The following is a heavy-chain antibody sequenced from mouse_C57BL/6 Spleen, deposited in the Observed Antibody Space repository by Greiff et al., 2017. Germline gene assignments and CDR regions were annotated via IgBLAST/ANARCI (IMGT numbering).Heavy chain of an antibody. Sequence: VQLKESGAELVKPGASVKLSCTASGFNIKDYYMHWVKQRTEQGLEWIGRIDPEDGETKYAPKFKGKATITADTSSNTAYLQLSSLTSEDTAFYYCASWAYCSNSDFYDWGQGTTLTFSS. CDR3: ASWAYCSNSDFYD. CDR2: IDPEDGET. V-gene: IGHV14-2*01. CDR1: GFNIKDYY. J-gene: IGHJ2*01. D-gene: IGHD2-5*01.